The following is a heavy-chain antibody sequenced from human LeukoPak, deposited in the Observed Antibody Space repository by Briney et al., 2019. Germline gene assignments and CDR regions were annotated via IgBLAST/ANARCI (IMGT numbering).Heavy chain of an antibody. Sequence: GGSLRLSCAASGVTFSSYSLSWVRQAARRGGEWVSYISSSSSNIYYADSVKGGFTISRDNDKKSLYVQMNSRREEDTAVYYCARDSYGNSGYYYVSDYCGQGTLVTVSS. CDR2: ISSSSSNI. D-gene: IGHD3-22*01. J-gene: IGHJ4*02. CDR3: ARDSYGNSGYYYVSDY. CDR1: GVTFSSYS. V-gene: IGHV3-48*02.